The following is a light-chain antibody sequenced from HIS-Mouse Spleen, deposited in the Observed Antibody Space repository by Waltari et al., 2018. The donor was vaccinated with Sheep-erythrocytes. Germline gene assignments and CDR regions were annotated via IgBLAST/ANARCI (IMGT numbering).Light chain of an antibody. CDR1: SGINVGTYR. CDR3: QSADSSGTYVV. CDR2: YKSDSDK. V-gene: IGLV5-45*03. Sequence: QAVLTQPSSLSASPGASASLTCTLRSGINVGTYRIYWYQQKPGSPPQYLLRYKSDSDKQQGSGVPSRFSGSKDASANAGILLISGLQSEDEADYYCQSADSSGTYVVFGGGTKLTVL. J-gene: IGLJ2*01.